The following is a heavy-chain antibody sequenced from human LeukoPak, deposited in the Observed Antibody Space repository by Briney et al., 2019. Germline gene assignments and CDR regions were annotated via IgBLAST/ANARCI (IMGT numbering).Heavy chain of an antibody. CDR2: INHRGST. Sequence: LRLSCAASGFILKVYWMHWVRQPPGKGLEWIGKINHRGSTNYNPSLKSRVTVSLDTSKNQFSLKLSSVTAADTAVYYCARAPGAALDWGQGTLVTVSS. CDR3: ARAPGAALD. V-gene: IGHV4-34*01. D-gene: IGHD2-15*01. CDR1: GFILKVYW. J-gene: IGHJ4*02.